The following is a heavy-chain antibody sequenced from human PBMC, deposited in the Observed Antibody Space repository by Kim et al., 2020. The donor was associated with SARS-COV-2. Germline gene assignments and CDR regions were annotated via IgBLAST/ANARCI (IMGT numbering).Heavy chain of an antibody. Sequence: GGSLRLSCAASGFTFSSYAMSWVRQAPGKGLEWVSAISGSGGSTYYADSVKGRFTISRDNSKNTLYLQMNSLRAEDTAVYYCAKAQNYYYDSSGPAGSSFDPWGQGTLVTVSS. CDR3: AKAQNYYYDSSGPAGSSFDP. CDR2: ISGSGGST. CDR1: GFTFSSYA. V-gene: IGHV3-23*01. J-gene: IGHJ5*02. D-gene: IGHD3-22*01.